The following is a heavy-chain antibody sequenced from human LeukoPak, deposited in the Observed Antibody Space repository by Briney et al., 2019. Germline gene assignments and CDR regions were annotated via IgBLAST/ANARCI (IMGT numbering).Heavy chain of an antibody. D-gene: IGHD3-10*02. CDR2: INTDGSET. CDR3: IRESHVGLYLEY. CDR1: GFTFSSYW. V-gene: IGHV3-74*01. J-gene: IGHJ4*02. Sequence: GGSLRLSCAASGFTFSSYWMPWVRQAPGKGLVWVSRINTDGSETRYADSVKGRFTISRDNAKNTLYLQMNSLRAEDTAVYYCIRESHVGLYLEYWGQGTLGIVTS.